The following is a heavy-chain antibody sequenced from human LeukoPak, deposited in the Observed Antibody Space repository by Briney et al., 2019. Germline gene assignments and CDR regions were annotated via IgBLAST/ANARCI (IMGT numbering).Heavy chain of an antibody. CDR3: ARDSPTSYFDY. J-gene: IGHJ4*02. Sequence: SETLSLTCTVSGASISSGSYYWSWIRQPAGKGLEWIGRIYTSGTTNYSPSLKSRLTISLDTSKNQFSLKLSSVTAADTAVYYCARDSPTSYFDYWGQGTLVTVSS. V-gene: IGHV4-61*02. CDR1: GASISSGSYY. CDR2: IYTSGTT.